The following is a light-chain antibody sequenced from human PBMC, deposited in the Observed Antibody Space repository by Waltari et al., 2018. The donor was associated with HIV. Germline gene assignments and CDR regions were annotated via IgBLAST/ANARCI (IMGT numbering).Light chain of an antibody. CDR1: QGVSSSH. CDR2: AAS. V-gene: IGKV3-20*01. J-gene: IGKJ1*01. Sequence: ETILTQSPGALYLPPGERATLSCRASQGVSSSHLAWYQQIPGQAPRLHVYAASSRATGIPDRFSGSGSGTDFILTIYGLEPEDFAVYYCQQYDNSRLTFGQGTKVE. CDR3: QQYDNSRLT.